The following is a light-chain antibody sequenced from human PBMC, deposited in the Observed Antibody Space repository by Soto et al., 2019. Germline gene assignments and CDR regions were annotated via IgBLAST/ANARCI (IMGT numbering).Light chain of an antibody. V-gene: IGKV3-20*01. Sequence: EIVMTQSPATLSVSPGERATLSCRASQSVSSSYLAWYQQKPGQAPRLLIYGASSRATGIPDRISGSGSGTNFTLIISRLEPEDFAVYYCQQYGSSPWTFGQGTKVDIK. CDR2: GAS. J-gene: IGKJ1*01. CDR3: QQYGSSPWT. CDR1: QSVSSSY.